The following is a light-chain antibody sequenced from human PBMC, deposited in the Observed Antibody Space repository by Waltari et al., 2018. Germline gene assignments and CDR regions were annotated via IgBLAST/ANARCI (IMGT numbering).Light chain of an antibody. J-gene: IGLJ3*02. CDR2: EVS. CDR3: SSYTSSSTLV. CDR1: SSDVGGYNY. Sequence: QSALTQPASVSGSPGQSITISCTGTSSDVGGYNYVSWYQQHPGKAPKLMFYEVSNRPSGVSNRFSDSKSGNTAYRTISGLQAEDEADYYCSSYTSSSTLVFGGGTKLTVL. V-gene: IGLV2-14*01.